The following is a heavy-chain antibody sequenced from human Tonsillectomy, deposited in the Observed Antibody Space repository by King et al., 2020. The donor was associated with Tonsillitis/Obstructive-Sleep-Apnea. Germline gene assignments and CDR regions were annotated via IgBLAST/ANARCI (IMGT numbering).Heavy chain of an antibody. CDR3: ARDPAAFDWSGWNYFDY. V-gene: IGHV4-59*01. CDR1: GGSISSYY. CDR2: IYYSGST. Sequence: VQLQESGPGLVKPSETLSLTCTVSGGSISSYYWSWIRQPPGKGLEWIGYIYYSGSTNYNPSLKSRVTISVDTSKNQFSLKLSSVTAADTAVYYCARDPAAFDWSGWNYFDYWGQGTLVTVSS. D-gene: IGHD3-9*01. J-gene: IGHJ4*02.